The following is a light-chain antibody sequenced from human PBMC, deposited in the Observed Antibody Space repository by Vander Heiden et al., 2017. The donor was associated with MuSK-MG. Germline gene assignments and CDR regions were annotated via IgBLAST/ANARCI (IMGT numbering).Light chain of an antibody. CDR1: GGSIARNY. CDR3: QSDDSSNHVV. Sequence: NFMLTQPHSVSESPGKPVTISCTRSGGSIARNYVEWYQQRPGSSPTTVVYEDDQSPPGGPDRFSGSIDSSSNAASLTISGQKTEDEADYYCQSDDSSNHVVFGGGTKLTVL. J-gene: IGLJ2*01. V-gene: IGLV6-57*01. CDR2: EDD.